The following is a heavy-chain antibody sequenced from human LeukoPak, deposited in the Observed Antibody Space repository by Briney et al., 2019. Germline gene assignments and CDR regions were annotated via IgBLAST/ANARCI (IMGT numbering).Heavy chain of an antibody. J-gene: IGHJ4*02. D-gene: IGHD1-26*01. Sequence: GESLKISCETSGYSFTSNWIAWVRQKPGKGLEWMGIIYPGDSETRYSPSFQGQVTISVDKSISTAYLQWSSLKASDTAMYYCARRTGYSGSYLDYWGQGILVTVSS. CDR2: IYPGDSET. CDR1: GYSFTSNW. CDR3: ARRTGYSGSYLDY. V-gene: IGHV5-51*01.